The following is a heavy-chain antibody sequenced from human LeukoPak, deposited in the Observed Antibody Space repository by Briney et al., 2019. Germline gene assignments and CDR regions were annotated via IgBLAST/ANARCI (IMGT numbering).Heavy chain of an antibody. CDR1: GFTFSSYA. Sequence: QPGGSLRLSCAASGFTFSSYAMSWVRQAPGKGLEWVSAISGCGGSTYYADSVKGRFTISRDNSKNTLYLQMNSLRAEDTAVYYCAKGITRFLEWPLGYWGQGTLVTVSS. CDR2: ISGCGGST. J-gene: IGHJ4*02. D-gene: IGHD3-3*01. CDR3: AKGITRFLEWPLGY. V-gene: IGHV3-23*01.